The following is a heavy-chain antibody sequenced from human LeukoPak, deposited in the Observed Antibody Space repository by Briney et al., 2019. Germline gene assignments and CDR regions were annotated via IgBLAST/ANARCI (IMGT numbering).Heavy chain of an antibody. CDR2: IYYSGTT. CDR1: GGSLSSFY. J-gene: IGHJ4*02. V-gene: IGHV4-59*12. Sequence: SETLSLTCTVSGGSLSSFYWSWIRQPPGKGLEWIGYIYYSGTTNYNPSLKSRVTMSVDTPKNQLSLKLSSVTAADTAVYYCARGSVAVAGCHDYWGQGTLVTVSS. D-gene: IGHD6-19*01. CDR3: ARGSVAVAGCHDY.